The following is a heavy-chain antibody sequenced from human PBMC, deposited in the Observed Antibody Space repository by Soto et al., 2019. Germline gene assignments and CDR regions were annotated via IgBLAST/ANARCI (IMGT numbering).Heavy chain of an antibody. J-gene: IGHJ4*02. D-gene: IGHD6-19*01. CDR1: GFRLGDFY. Sequence: GGSLRLSCEVSGFRLGDFYMSWIRQAPGKGLEWLSCIGSSGNYVKYADSVKGRFTISRDNAKNSLYLEINSLRAEDTAIYYRVRDRGEVAGQYFDYWGQGT. CDR2: IGSSGNYV. V-gene: IGHV3-11*01. CDR3: VRDRGEVAGQYFDY.